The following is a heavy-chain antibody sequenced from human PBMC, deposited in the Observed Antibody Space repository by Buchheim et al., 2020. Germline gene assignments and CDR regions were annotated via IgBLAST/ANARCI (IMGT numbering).Heavy chain of an antibody. CDR1: GFTFSSYA. Sequence: QVQLVESGGGVVQPGRSLRLSCAASGFTFSSYAMHWVRQAPGKLLEWVAVISYDGSNKYYAYSVKGRFTISRDNSKNTLFLQMKSLRAEDTAVYYCARDRNLGYCSSTSCYSLFFDYWGQGTL. CDR3: ARDRNLGYCSSTSCYSLFFDY. V-gene: IGHV3-30*14. J-gene: IGHJ4*02. D-gene: IGHD2-2*02. CDR2: ISYDGSNK.